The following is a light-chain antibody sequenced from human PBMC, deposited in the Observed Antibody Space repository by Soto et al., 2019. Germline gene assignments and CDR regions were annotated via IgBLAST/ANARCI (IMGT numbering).Light chain of an antibody. Sequence: EIVLTQSPGTLSLSPGERATLSCRASQSVSSSYLAWYQQKPGQAPRLVIYGASSRATGIPDRFSGSGSGTDFTLTISRLEPEDFAVYYCQQYGSSPLTFGQVTKVEIK. CDR2: GAS. V-gene: IGKV3-20*01. J-gene: IGKJ1*01. CDR1: QSVSSSY. CDR3: QQYGSSPLT.